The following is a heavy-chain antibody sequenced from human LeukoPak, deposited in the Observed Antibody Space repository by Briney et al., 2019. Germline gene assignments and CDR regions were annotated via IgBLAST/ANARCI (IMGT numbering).Heavy chain of an antibody. V-gene: IGHV4-59*01. Sequence: SETLSLTCAVYGGSFSGYYWSWIRQPPGKGLEWIGYIYYSGSTNYNPSLKSRVTISVDTSKNQFSLKLSSVTAADTAVYYCARAPRHNWFDPWGQGTLVTVSS. J-gene: IGHJ5*02. CDR1: GGSFSGYY. CDR2: IYYSGST. CDR3: ARAPRHNWFDP.